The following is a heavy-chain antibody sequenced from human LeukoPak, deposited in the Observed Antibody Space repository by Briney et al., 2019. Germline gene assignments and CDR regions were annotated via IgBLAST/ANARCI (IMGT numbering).Heavy chain of an antibody. CDR2: INHSGST. Sequence: PSETLSLTCAVYGGSFSGYYWSWIRQPPGKGLEWIGEINHSGSTNYNPSLKSRVTISVDTSKNQFSLKLSSVTAADTAVYYCATPPQYCTNGVCYHYWGQGTLVTVSS. CDR3: ATPPQYCTNGVCYHY. J-gene: IGHJ4*02. V-gene: IGHV4-34*01. D-gene: IGHD2-8*01. CDR1: GGSFSGYY.